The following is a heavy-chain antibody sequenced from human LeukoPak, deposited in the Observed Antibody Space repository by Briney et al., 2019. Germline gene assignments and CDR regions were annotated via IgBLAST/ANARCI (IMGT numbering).Heavy chain of an antibody. CDR3: ARDESYSYGHDY. V-gene: IGHV3-21*01. D-gene: IGHD5-18*01. CDR1: GFTFSSYS. Sequence: GGSLRLSCAASGFTFSSYSMNWVRQAPGKGLEWVSSISSSSSYIYYADSVKGRFTISRDNAKNSLYLQMNSLRAEDTAVYYCARDESYSYGHDYWSQGTLVTVSS. CDR2: ISSSSSYI. J-gene: IGHJ4*02.